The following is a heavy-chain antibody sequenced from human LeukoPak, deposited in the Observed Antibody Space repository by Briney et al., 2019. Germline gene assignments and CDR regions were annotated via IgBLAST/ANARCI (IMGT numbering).Heavy chain of an antibody. J-gene: IGHJ4*02. D-gene: IGHD3-3*01. CDR3: AKVRSVFGANCFDY. CDR1: GFTFSSYA. CDR2: KEKDGRTE. Sequence: GRSLRLSCAASGFTFSSYAMHWVRQAPGKGLEWVASKEKDGRTEYNADSVKGRFTISRDNSANTLYLELDSLTVEDTAVYYCAKVRSVFGANCFDYWGQGTLVTVSS. V-gene: IGHV3-30*04.